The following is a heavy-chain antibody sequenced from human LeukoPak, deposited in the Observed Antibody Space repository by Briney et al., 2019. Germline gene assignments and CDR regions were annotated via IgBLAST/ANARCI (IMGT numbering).Heavy chain of an antibody. CDR3: ARGVTLGAAVISSAFDL. Sequence: ASLKVSCKAYGYTFTNYYLHWVRQTPGQGLEWMGIINPSTGGTSYALTFQGRVTMTRDTSRGTVYVELSSLTSEDTAVYYCARGVTLGAAVISSAFDLWGQGTIVSVSS. CDR1: GYTFTNYY. D-gene: IGHD6-13*01. V-gene: IGHV1-46*01. CDR2: INPSTGGT. J-gene: IGHJ3*01.